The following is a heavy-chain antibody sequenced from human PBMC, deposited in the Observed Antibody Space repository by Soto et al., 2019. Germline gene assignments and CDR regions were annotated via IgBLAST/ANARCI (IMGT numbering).Heavy chain of an antibody. J-gene: IGHJ3*01. D-gene: IGHD3-16*02. V-gene: IGHV2-5*02. Sequence: QITLTESGPTLVKPTQTLTLTCTFSGVSLSSSTVGVAWIRQPPGKALEWLAVIYWDGDKRYSPSLRSRLTITKDTSKHQVVLTLTNVDPVDTATYFCAHLMITYVGVVADDAFDFWGQGTLVTLSS. CDR2: IYWDGDK. CDR1: GVSLSSSTVG. CDR3: AHLMITYVGVVADDAFDF.